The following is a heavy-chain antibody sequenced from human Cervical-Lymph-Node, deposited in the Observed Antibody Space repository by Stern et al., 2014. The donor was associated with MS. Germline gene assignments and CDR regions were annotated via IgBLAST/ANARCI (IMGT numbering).Heavy chain of an antibody. V-gene: IGHV4-61*02. CDR3: ARETGGYTYGDTDFFDY. CDR1: GDSISSGSFY. J-gene: IGHJ4*02. CDR2: IYSSGST. D-gene: IGHD5-18*01. Sequence: QVQLQESGPGLVKPSQTLSLTCIVSGDSISSGSFYWNWIRQPAGKGLEWIGRIYSSGSTNYNPYLKSRDTISGDTSKTQFSLKVISMTAADTAVYYCARETGGYTYGDTDFFDYWGQGALVTVSS.